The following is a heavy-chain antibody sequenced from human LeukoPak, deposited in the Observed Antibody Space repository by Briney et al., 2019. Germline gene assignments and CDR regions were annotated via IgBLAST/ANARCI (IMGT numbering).Heavy chain of an antibody. CDR1: GFTFNGSA. Sequence: PGGSLKLSCAAPGFTFNGSAMDWVRQASGIGLEWVGRIRSKANSYATAYAASVKGRFTICRDDSKNTAYLQMNSLKTEDTAVYYCTRPGLLGYCSGGSCYGYWGQGTLVTVSS. CDR2: IRSKANSYAT. V-gene: IGHV3-73*01. CDR3: TRPGLLGYCSGGSCYGY. D-gene: IGHD2-15*01. J-gene: IGHJ4*02.